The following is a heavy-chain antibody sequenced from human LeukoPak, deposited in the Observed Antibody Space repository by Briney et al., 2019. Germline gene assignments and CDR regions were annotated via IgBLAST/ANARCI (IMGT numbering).Heavy chain of an antibody. CDR1: GYSISSGYY. CDR3: ARGEAPSNWFDP. CDR2: IYHSGST. J-gene: IGHJ5*02. Sequence: SETLSLTCTVSGYSISSGYYWGWIRQPPGKGLEWIGSIYHSGSTYYNPSLKSRVTISVDTSKNQFSLKLSSVTAADTAVYYCARGEAPSNWFDPWGQGTLVTVSS. V-gene: IGHV4-38-2*02.